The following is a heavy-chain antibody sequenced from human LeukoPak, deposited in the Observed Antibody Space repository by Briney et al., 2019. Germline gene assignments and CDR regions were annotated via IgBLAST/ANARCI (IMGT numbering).Heavy chain of an antibody. CDR2: IYYSGTT. CDR3: ARAPEPQVFDY. J-gene: IGHJ4*02. CDR1: GGSFSGYY. V-gene: IGHV4-59*01. D-gene: IGHD1-14*01. Sequence: SETLSLTCAVYGGSFSGYYWSWIRQPPGKGLEWIGYIYYSGTTNYSPSLKSRVTISVDTSKNQFSLKLSPVTAADTAVYYCARAPEPQVFDYWGQGTLVTVSS.